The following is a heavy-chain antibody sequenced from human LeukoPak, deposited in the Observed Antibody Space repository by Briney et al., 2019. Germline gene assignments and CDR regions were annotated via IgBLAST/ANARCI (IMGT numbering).Heavy chain of an antibody. J-gene: IGHJ4*02. D-gene: IGHD6-19*01. V-gene: IGHV3-21*01. CDR3: ARAREGGGWYGIDY. CDR1: GFTFTSSS. Sequence: PGGSLRLSCAASGFTFTSSSLNWVRQAPGKGLEWVSSISSSSSYIYYADSVKGRFTISRDNAKNSLYLQMNSLRAEDTAVYYCARAREGGGWYGIDYWGQGTLVTVSS. CDR2: ISSSSSYI.